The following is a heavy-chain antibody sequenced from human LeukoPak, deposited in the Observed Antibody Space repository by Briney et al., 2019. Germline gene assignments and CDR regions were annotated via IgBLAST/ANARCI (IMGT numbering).Heavy chain of an antibody. CDR1: GSTFSSYA. Sequence: TGGSLRLSCAASGSTFSSYAMHWVRQAPGKGLEYVSAITNNGDNTYYVDSVKDRFTISRDNSKNTLFLQMGSLRPEDLAVYYCARSERPDGFPLDIWGQGTLVTVSS. J-gene: IGHJ4*02. CDR3: ARSERPDGFPLDI. D-gene: IGHD6-25*01. CDR2: ITNNGDNT. V-gene: IGHV3-64*02.